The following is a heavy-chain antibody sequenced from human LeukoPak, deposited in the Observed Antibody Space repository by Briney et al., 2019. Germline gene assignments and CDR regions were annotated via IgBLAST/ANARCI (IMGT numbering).Heavy chain of an antibody. V-gene: IGHV1-2*02. CDR2: INPNSGGT. J-gene: IGHJ4*02. Sequence: GASVKVSCKASGYTFTGYYMHWERQAPGQGLEWMGWINPNSGGTNYAQKFQGRVTMTRDTSISTAYMELSRLRSDDTAVYYCASWEGYDSSGYPFDYWGQGTLVTVSS. CDR1: GYTFTGYY. D-gene: IGHD3-22*01. CDR3: ASWEGYDSSGYPFDY.